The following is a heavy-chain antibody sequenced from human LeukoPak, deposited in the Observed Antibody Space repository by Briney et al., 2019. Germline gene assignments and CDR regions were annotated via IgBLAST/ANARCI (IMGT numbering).Heavy chain of an antibody. J-gene: IGHJ4*02. V-gene: IGHV3-23*01. CDR1: GFTFSSYG. CDR2: ISGSGGST. CDR3: AKSGYNRFDY. D-gene: IGHD5-24*01. Sequence: GGTLRLSCAASGFTFSSYGMSWVRQAPGKGLEWVSAISGSGGSTYYADSVKGRFTISRDNSKSTLYLQMNSLIAEDTAVYYCAKSGYNRFDYWGQGTRVTVSS.